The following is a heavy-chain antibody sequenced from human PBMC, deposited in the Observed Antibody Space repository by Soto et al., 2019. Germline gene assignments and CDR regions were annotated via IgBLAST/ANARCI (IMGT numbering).Heavy chain of an antibody. CDR1: GGTLSSYT. CDR3: ARDKGYCSGASCPDFDY. V-gene: IGHV1-69*04. D-gene: IGHD2-15*01. Sequence: GASVKVSCKASGGTLSSYTFSRVRQAPGQGLEWMGRIIPNLGITNYAQKFQGRITIIVDKSTSTAYMELSSLRSEDTAVYYCARDKGYCSGASCPDFDYWGQGTLVTVSS. J-gene: IGHJ4*02. CDR2: IIPNLGIT.